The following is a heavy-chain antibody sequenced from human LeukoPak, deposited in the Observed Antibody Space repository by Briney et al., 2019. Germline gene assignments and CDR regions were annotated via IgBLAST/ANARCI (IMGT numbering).Heavy chain of an antibody. D-gene: IGHD3-3*01. CDR2: MNPNSGNT. CDR1: GYTFTSYD. Sequence: ASVKVSCKASGYTFTSYDINWVRQVTGQGLEWMGWMNPNSGNTGYAQKFQGRVTMTRNTSISTAYMELSSLRSEDTAVYYCARGLYYDFWSGYGSWGQGTLVTVSS. V-gene: IGHV1-8*01. CDR3: ARGLYYDFWSGYGS. J-gene: IGHJ4*02.